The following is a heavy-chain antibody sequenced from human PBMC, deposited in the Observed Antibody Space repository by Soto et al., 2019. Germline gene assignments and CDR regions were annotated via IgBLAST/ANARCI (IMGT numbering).Heavy chain of an antibody. Sequence: SETLSLTCTVSGDSIVSSDSYWGWVRQPPGKGLEWIGSIFYLGSSYYNPSLKSRVTMSVDTSKNQFSLRLRSVTAADTALYFCARHSLALRKNNWFDPWGQGIMVTVSS. CDR2: IFYLGSS. CDR3: ARHSLALRKNNWFDP. V-gene: IGHV4-39*01. CDR1: GDSIVSSDSY. D-gene: IGHD3-3*02. J-gene: IGHJ5*02.